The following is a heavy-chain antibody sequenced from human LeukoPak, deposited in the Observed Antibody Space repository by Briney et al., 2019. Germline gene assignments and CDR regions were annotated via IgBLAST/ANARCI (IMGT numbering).Heavy chain of an antibody. D-gene: IGHD1-26*01. CDR3: ARPKRGLGELNWFDP. J-gene: IGHJ5*02. Sequence: GASVTVSCKASGYTFTGYYMHWVRQAPGQGLEWMGWINPNSGGTNYAQKFQGRVTMTRDTSISTAYMELSRLRSDDTAVYYCARPKRGLGELNWFDPWGQGTLVTVSS. CDR1: GYTFTGYY. CDR2: INPNSGGT. V-gene: IGHV1-2*02.